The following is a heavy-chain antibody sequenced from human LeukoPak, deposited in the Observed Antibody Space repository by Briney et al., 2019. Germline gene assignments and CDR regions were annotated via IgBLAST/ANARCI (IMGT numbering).Heavy chain of an antibody. CDR2: INHSGST. CDR1: GVSFSGYY. Sequence: SETLSLTCAVYGVSFSGYYWSWIRQPPGKGLEWIGEINHSGSTNYNPSLKSRVTISIDTSKNQFSLKLSSVTAADTAVYYCASMVQGPWGQGTLVTVSS. V-gene: IGHV4-34*01. J-gene: IGHJ5*02. D-gene: IGHD3-10*01. CDR3: ASMVQGP.